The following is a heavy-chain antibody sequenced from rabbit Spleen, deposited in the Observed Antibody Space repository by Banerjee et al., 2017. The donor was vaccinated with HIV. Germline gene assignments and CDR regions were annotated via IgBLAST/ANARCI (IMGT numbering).Heavy chain of an antibody. D-gene: IGHD8-1*01. V-gene: IGHV1S40*01. CDR2: IYNGDGNT. CDR3: ARDTGSSFSSYGMDL. J-gene: IGHJ6*01. Sequence: QSLEESGGDLVQPEGSLALTCTASGFSFSSGYWMCWVRQAPGKGLEWIGCIYNGDGNTYYASWAKGRFTISKTSSTVTLQMTSLTAADTATYFCARDTGSSFSSYGMDLWGQGTLVTVS. CDR1: GFSFSSGYW.